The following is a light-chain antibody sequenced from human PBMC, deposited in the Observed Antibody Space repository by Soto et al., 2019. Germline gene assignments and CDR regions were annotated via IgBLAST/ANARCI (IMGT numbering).Light chain of an antibody. Sequence: QSVLTQPASVSGSPGQSITISCTGTSSDVGTYIYVSWYQQHPRKAPKLMIYEVSNRPSGVSNRFSGSKSGNTACLTISGLQAEDEADYYCSSYTSSSILVFGGGTKVTVL. CDR2: EVS. V-gene: IGLV2-14*01. J-gene: IGLJ2*01. CDR1: SSDVGTYIY. CDR3: SSYTSSSILV.